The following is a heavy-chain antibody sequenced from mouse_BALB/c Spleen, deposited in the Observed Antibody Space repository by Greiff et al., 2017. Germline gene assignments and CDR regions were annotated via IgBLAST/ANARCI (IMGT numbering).Heavy chain of an antibody. Sequence: EVKLMESGGGLVQPGGSRKLSCAASGFTFSDYGMAWVRQAPGKGPEWVAFISNLAYSIYYADTVTGRFTISRENAKNTLYLEMSSLRSEDTAMYYCARSRSYAMDYWGQGTSVTVSS. J-gene: IGHJ4*01. CDR1: GFTFSDYG. V-gene: IGHV5-15*02. CDR2: ISNLAYSI. CDR3: ARSRSYAMDY.